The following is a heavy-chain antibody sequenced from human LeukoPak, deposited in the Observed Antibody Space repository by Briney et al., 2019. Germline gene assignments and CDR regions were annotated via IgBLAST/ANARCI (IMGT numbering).Heavy chain of an antibody. D-gene: IGHD6-6*01. CDR1: GFTFSNYF. J-gene: IGHJ4*02. Sequence: GGSLRLSCTASGFTFSNYFMSWVRQAPGKGLEWVSSISGSGGKTYYTDSVKGRFTISRDNTKNMLYLQMNSLRAEDTAVYYCARVQYSSSAIDYWGQGTLVTVSS. CDR3: ARVQYSSSAIDY. CDR2: ISGSGGKT. V-gene: IGHV3-23*01.